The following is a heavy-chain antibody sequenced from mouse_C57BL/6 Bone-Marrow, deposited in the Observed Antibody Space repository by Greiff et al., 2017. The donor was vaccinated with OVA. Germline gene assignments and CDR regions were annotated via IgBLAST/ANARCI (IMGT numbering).Heavy chain of an antibody. CDR3: TRDGNYDSWYFEG. D-gene: IGHD2-1*01. J-gene: IGHJ1*03. Sequence: QVQLQQSGAELVRPGASVTLSCKASGYTFTDYEMHWVKQTPVHGLEWIGAIDPETGGTAYNQKFKGKAILTADKSSSTAYMELRSLTSEDSAVYYCTRDGNYDSWYFEGWGTGTTVTVSS. CDR1: GYTFTDYE. V-gene: IGHV1-15*01. CDR2: IDPETGGT.